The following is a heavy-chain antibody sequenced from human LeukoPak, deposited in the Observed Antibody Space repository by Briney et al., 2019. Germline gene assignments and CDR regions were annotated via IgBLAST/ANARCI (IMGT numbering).Heavy chain of an antibody. D-gene: IGHD6-19*01. V-gene: IGHV3-23*01. CDR1: GFTFTNYA. Sequence: GGSLRLSCTASGFTFTNYAMSWVRQAPGKGLEWVSAISGSGNNTYYTNSVTGRFTISRDNSKNTVFLQMRSLRAEDTAVYYCARDRSSGWLEIDYWGQGTLVTVSS. CDR2: ISGSGNNT. J-gene: IGHJ4*02. CDR3: ARDRSSGWLEIDY.